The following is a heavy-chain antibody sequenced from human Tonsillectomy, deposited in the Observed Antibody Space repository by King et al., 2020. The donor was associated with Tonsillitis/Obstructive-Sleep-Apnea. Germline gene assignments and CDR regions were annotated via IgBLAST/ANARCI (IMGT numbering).Heavy chain of an antibody. CDR1: GFTFSSYA. V-gene: IGHV3-30*04. Sequence: VQLVESGGGVVQPGRSLRLSCAASGFTFSSYAMHWVRQAPGKGLEWVAVISYDGSNKYYADSVKGRFTISRDNSKNTLYLQMNSLRAEDTAVYYCARDGTYNWNHRPYYFDYWGQGTLVTVSS. D-gene: IGHD1-14*01. CDR3: ARDGTYNWNHRPYYFDY. CDR2: ISYDGSNK. J-gene: IGHJ4*02.